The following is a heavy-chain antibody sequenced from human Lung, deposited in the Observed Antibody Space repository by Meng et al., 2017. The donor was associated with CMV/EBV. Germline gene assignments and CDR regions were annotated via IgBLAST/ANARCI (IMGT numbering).Heavy chain of an antibody. CDR3: ARDSITIFGVVTKNDYYYYGMDV. V-gene: IGHV1-69*10. D-gene: IGHD3-3*01. CDR1: GGTFSSYA. CDR2: IIPILGIA. J-gene: IGHJ6*02. Sequence: SVXVFXNASGGTFSSYAISWVRHAPGQGLEWMGGIIPILGIANYAQKFQGRVTITADKSTSTAYMELSSLRSEDTAVYYCARDSITIFGVVTKNDYYYYGMDVWXQGTTVTVSS.